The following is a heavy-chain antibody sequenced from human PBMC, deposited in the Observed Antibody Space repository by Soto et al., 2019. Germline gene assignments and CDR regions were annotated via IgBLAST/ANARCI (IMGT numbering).Heavy chain of an antibody. J-gene: IGHJ6*02. CDR3: ARCPTHNWNYFHGMDV. CDR2: IYYSGST. Sequence: SETLSLTCTVSGGSISSYYWSWIRQPPGKGLEWIGYIYYSGSTNYNPSLKSRVTISVDTSKNQFSLKLSSVTAADTAVYYCARCPTHNWNYFHGMDVWGQGTTVTVSS. V-gene: IGHV4-59*01. D-gene: IGHD1-7*01. CDR1: GGSISSYY.